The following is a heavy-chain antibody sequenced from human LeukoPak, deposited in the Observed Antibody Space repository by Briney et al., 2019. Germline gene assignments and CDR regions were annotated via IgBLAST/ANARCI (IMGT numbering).Heavy chain of an antibody. CDR3: ARGRGVITLNWFDP. D-gene: IGHD3-10*01. Sequence: PGGSLRLSCAASGFTFSSYSMNWVRQAPGKGLEWVSSISSSSSYIYFADSVKGRLTISRDNAKNSLYLQMNSLRAEGTAVYYCARGRGVITLNWFDPWGQGTLVTVSS. CDR2: ISSSSSYI. J-gene: IGHJ5*02. V-gene: IGHV3-21*01. CDR1: GFTFSSYS.